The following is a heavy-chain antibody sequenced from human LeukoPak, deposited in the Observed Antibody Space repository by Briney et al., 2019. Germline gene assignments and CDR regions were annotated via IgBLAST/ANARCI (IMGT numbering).Heavy chain of an antibody. CDR2: IYYSGST. CDR3: ARQGVRGYDYPFDY. Sequence: KPSETLSLTCTVSGGSISSYYWSWIRQPPGKGLEWIGYIYYSGSTNYNPSLKSRVTISVDTSKNQFSLKLSSVTAADTAVYYCARQGVRGYDYPFDYWGQGTLVSVSS. J-gene: IGHJ4*02. V-gene: IGHV4-59*08. CDR1: GGSISSYY. D-gene: IGHD5-12*01.